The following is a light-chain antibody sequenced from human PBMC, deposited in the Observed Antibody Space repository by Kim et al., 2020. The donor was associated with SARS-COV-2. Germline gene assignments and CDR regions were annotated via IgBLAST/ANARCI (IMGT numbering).Light chain of an antibody. V-gene: IGKV3D-20*01. J-gene: IGKJ1*01. CDR1: QSVSSNY. Sequence: EIVLTQSPATLSLSPGERATLSCGASQSVSSNYLAWYQHKPGLAPRLLIYDTSTRDTGIPARFSGSGSGTDFTLTISGLEPEDFAVYYCQQYGSSPRTFGQGTKVDIK. CDR2: DTS. CDR3: QQYGSSPRT.